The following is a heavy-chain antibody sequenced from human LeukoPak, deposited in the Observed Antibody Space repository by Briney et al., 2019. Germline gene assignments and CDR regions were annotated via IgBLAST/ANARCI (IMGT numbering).Heavy chain of an antibody. D-gene: IGHD6-13*01. CDR2: IYTSGST. J-gene: IGHJ5*02. V-gene: IGHV4-61*02. Sequence: PSQTLSLTCTVSGGSISSGSYYWSWIRQPAGKGLEWIGRIYTSGSTNYNPSLKSRVTISVDTSKNQFSLKLSSVTAADTAVYYCARLPTTYSSSNGSNWFDPWGQGTLVTVSS. CDR1: GGSISSGSYY. CDR3: ARLPTTYSSSNGSNWFDP.